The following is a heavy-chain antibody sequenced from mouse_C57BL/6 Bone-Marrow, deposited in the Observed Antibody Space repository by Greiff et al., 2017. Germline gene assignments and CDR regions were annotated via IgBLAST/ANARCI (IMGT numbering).Heavy chain of an antibody. CDR3: TREGVLYYSNYGAMDY. CDR2: IDPETGGT. D-gene: IGHD2-5*01. J-gene: IGHJ4*01. V-gene: IGHV1-15*01. Sequence: SGAELVRPGASVTLSCKASGYTFTDYEMHWVKQTPVHGLEWIGAIDPETGGTAYNQKFKGKAILTADKSSSTAYMELRSLTSEDSAVYYCTREGVLYYSNYGAMDYWGQGTSVTVSS. CDR1: GYTFTDYE.